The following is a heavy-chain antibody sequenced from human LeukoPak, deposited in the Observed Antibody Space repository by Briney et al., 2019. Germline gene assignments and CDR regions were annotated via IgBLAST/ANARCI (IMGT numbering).Heavy chain of an antibody. Sequence: PGGSLRLSCAASGFTFTDYSMTWVRQAPGKGLEWVSSISTVSTYKFYSDSVKGRFTIPRDNAKNILYLQMSSLSAEDTAVYYCARDGSGFYLYYYMDVWGRGTPVTVSS. CDR1: GFTFTDYS. CDR2: ISTVSTYK. CDR3: ARDGSGFYLYYYMDV. V-gene: IGHV3-21*01. D-gene: IGHD6-25*01. J-gene: IGHJ6*03.